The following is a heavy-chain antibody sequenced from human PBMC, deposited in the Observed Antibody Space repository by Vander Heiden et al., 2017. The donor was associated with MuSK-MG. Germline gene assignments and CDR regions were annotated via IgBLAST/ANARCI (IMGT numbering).Heavy chain of an antibody. J-gene: IGHJ4*02. CDR3: ARGDGLLGEN. V-gene: IGHV1-2*02. CDR2: INPNNGGT. Sequence: VQSGAEVKKPGASVKVSCKASGYTFTGYYMHWVRQAPGQGLEWMGWINPNNGGTNYAQKFQGRVTMTRDTSISSAYMELSRLRSNDTAVYYCARGDGLLGENWGQGTLVTVSS. D-gene: IGHD2-15*01. CDR1: GYTFTGYY.